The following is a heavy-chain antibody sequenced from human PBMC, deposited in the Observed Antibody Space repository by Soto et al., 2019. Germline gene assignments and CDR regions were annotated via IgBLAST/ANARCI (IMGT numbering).Heavy chain of an antibody. CDR1: GVSFSDYG. Sequence: LRDSCAVSGVSFSDYGMSCISQAPGKGLEWVSYISSSSSYTNYADSVKGRFTISRDNAKNSLYLQMNSLRAEDTAVYYCARGGYCSSTSCYPTWGGWFDPWGQGTLLTVSS. CDR3: ARGGYCSSTSCYPTWGGWFDP. D-gene: IGHD2-2*01. V-gene: IGHV3-11*06. CDR2: ISSSSSYT. J-gene: IGHJ5*02.